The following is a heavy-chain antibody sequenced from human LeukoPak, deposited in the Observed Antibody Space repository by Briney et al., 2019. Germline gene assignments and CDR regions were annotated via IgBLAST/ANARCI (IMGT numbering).Heavy chain of an antibody. CDR3: ARDPWGSSSGYFDY. CDR2: IYYSGST. Sequence: SETLSLTCTVSGGSISSYYWSWIRKPPGKGLEWIGYIYYSGSTNYNPSLKSRVTISVDTSKNQFSLKLSSVTAADTAVYYCARDPWGSSSGYFDYWGQGTLVTVSS. CDR1: GGSISSYY. V-gene: IGHV4-59*01. D-gene: IGHD6-6*01. J-gene: IGHJ4*02.